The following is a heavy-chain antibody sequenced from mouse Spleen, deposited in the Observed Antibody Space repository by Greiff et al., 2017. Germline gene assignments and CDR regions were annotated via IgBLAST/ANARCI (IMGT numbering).Heavy chain of an antibody. D-gene: IGHD2-4*01. J-gene: IGHJ4*01. CDR1: GYTFTDYN. V-gene: IGHV1-18*01. CDR2: INPNNGGT. CDR3: ARSPYDYDSAMDY. Sequence: VQLKESGPELVKPGASVKIPCKASGYTFTDYNMDWVKQSHGKSLEWIGDINPNNGGTIYNQKFKGKATLTVDKSSSTAYMELRSLTSEDTAVYYCARSPYDYDSAMDYWGQGTSVTVSS.